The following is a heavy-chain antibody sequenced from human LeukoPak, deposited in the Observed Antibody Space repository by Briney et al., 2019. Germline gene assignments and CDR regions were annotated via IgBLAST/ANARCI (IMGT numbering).Heavy chain of an antibody. J-gene: IGHJ4*02. CDR3: ARHSLPWGLYYFDY. V-gene: IGHV4-39*01. Sequence: PSETLSLTCTVSGGSISSSSYYWGWIRQPPGKGLEWIGSVYYSGSTYYNPSLKSRVTISVDTSKNQFSLKLSSVTAADTAVYYCARHSLPWGLYYFDYWGQGTLVTVSS. CDR1: GGSISSSSYY. D-gene: IGHD3-16*01. CDR2: VYYSGST.